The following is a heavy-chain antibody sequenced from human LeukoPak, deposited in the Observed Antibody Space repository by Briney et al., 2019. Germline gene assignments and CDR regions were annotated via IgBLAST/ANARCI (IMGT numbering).Heavy chain of an antibody. CDR3: ARETRQQLVLYDAFDI. J-gene: IGHJ3*02. CDR1: GFTFSSHW. V-gene: IGHV3-74*01. D-gene: IGHD6-13*01. Sequence: GGSLRLSCTASGFTFSSHWMHWVRQAPGKGLVWVSRINFDGSSTNYADSVKGRFTISRDNAKDTLYLQINSLRAEDTAVYYCARETRQQLVLYDAFDIWGQGTMVTVSS. CDR2: INFDGSST.